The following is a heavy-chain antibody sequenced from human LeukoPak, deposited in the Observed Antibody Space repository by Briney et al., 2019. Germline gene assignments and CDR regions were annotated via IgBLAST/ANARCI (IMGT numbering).Heavy chain of an antibody. V-gene: IGHV5-51*01. D-gene: IGHD6-6*01. J-gene: IGHJ4*02. Sequence: GESLKISCKASGYSFTSYWIGWVRQMPGKGLEWMGIIHPSDSDTRHSPSFQGQITISADKSISTAYLQWSSLKASDTAMYYCAKKGETLYSTSSGSDYWGQGTLVTVSS. CDR3: AKKGETLYSTSSGSDY. CDR2: IHPSDSDT. CDR1: GYSFTSYW.